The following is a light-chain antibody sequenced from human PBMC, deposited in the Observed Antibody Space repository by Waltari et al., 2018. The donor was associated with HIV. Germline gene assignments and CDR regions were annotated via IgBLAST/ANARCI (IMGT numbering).Light chain of an antibody. CDR3: NSYAGSNTLV. CDR1: SSDVGYFNF. Sequence: QSALTQPPSACGSPGQSVTISCTGTSSDVGYFNFSSWYQHHPGKATKIVNFEVTNRPSGVPDRFSGSKSGNTASLTVSGLQPEDEAVFYCNSYAGSNTLVFGGGTKLTVL. CDR2: EVT. J-gene: IGLJ3*02. V-gene: IGLV2-8*01.